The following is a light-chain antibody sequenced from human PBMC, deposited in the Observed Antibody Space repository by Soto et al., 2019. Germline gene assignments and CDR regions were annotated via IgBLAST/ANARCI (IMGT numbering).Light chain of an antibody. CDR3: QHYGSSRT. Sequence: EIVLTQFPGTLSLYPGERATLSCRASQSVSSSVLAWYQQKSGQAPRLLIYGASSRATGIPDRFSGSESGTDFTLTISRLEPEDFAVYFCQHYGSSRTFGQGTKVEIK. CDR2: GAS. CDR1: QSVSSSV. V-gene: IGKV3-20*01. J-gene: IGKJ1*01.